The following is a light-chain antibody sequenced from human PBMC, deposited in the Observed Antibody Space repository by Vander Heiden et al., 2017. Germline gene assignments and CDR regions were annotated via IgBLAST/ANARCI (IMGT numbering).Light chain of an antibody. CDR2: DAS. Sequence: EIVLTQSPATLSLSPGERATLSCRASQSVSSYLAWYQQKPGQAPRLLIYDASNSATGIPARFSGSGSGTDFTLTISSLEPEDFAVYYCQQRSNWPRTFGGGTKVXIK. J-gene: IGKJ4*01. CDR3: QQRSNWPRT. V-gene: IGKV3-11*01. CDR1: QSVSSY.